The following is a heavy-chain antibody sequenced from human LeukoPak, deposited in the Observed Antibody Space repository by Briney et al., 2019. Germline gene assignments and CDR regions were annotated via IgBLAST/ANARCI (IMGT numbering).Heavy chain of an antibody. CDR2: IRYDETTK. CDR1: GFTFSPYG. J-gene: IGHJ6*04. V-gene: IGHV3-30*02. CDR3: AELGITMIGGV. Sequence: GGSLRLSCAASGFTFSPYGMHWVRQAPGKGLEWVSFIRYDETTKYTDSVKGRFIISRDNSKNTLYLQMNSLRAEDTAVYYCAELGITMIGGVWGKGTTVTISS. D-gene: IGHD3-10*02.